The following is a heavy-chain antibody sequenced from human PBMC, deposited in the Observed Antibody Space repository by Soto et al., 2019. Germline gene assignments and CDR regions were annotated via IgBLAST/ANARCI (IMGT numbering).Heavy chain of an antibody. CDR1: GGTFSSYT. J-gene: IGHJ5*02. V-gene: IGHV1-69*02. D-gene: IGHD3-9*01. CDR3: ARGSGLAQFDP. CDR2: IIPILGIA. Sequence: KVSCKASGGTFSSYTISWVRQAPGQGLEWMGRIIPILGIANYAQRFQGRVTITADKSTSTAYMELSSLRSEDTAVYYYARGSGLAQFDPWGQGTLVTVSS.